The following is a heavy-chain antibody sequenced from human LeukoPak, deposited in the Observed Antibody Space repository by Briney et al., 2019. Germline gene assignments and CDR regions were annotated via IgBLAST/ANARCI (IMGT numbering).Heavy chain of an antibody. D-gene: IGHD3-22*01. CDR3: ARGYYYDSSGYWDY. CDR2: INSDGSST. V-gene: IGHV3-74*01. Sequence: SGGSLRLSCAASGFTFSSYYMHWVRQAPGKGLVWVSRINSDGSSTSYADSVKGRFTISRDNAKNTLYLQMNSLRAEDTAVYYCARGYYYDSSGYWDYWGQGTLVTVSS. CDR1: GFTFSSYY. J-gene: IGHJ4*02.